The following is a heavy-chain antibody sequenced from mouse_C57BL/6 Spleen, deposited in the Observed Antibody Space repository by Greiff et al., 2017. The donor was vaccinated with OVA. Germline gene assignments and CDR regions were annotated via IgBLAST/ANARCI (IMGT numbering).Heavy chain of an antibody. V-gene: IGHV1-69*01. CDR2: IDPSDSYT. J-gene: IGHJ2*01. CDR3: ARGYYGSSYPYFDY. D-gene: IGHD1-1*01. CDR1: GYTFTSYW. Sequence: QVQLQQPGAELVMPGASVKLSCKASGYTFTSYWMHWVKQRPGQGLEWIGEIDPSDSYTNYNQQFTGKSTLTVDKSSSTAYMQLSSLTSEDSAVYYCARGYYGSSYPYFDYWGQGTTLTVSS.